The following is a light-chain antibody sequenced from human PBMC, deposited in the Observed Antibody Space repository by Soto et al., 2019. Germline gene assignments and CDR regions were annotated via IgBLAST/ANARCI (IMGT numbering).Light chain of an antibody. V-gene: IGKV3-11*01. Sequence: EIVLTQSPATLSLSPGERATLSCRASQSVSSYLAWYQQKPGQAPRLLIYDASNRATGIPARFSGSGSGTDFTLAISSLEPEDFAVYYCQQPYMFGQGTKLEIK. J-gene: IGKJ2*01. CDR2: DAS. CDR1: QSVSSY. CDR3: QQPYM.